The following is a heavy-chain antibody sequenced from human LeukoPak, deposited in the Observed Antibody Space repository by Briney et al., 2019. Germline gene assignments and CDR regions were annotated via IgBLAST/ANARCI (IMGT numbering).Heavy chain of an antibody. J-gene: IGHJ3*02. D-gene: IGHD4-17*01. V-gene: IGHV4-34*01. CDR1: GGSFSGNC. Sequence: SETLSLTCAVYGGSFSGNCWSWIRQPPGKGLEWIGEINHSGSTNYNPSLKSRVTISLDTSKNQFSLKLSSVTAADTGVYYCARGIGPYGHDGFDIRGQGTMVTVSS. CDR2: INHSGST. CDR3: ARGIGPYGHDGFDI.